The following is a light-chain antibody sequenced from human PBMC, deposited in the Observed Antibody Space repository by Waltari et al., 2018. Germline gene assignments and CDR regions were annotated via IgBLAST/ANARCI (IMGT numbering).Light chain of an antibody. V-gene: IGKV3-20*01. CDR3: QQYVDSRWT. CDR1: QSVSSSY. Sequence: VLTQSPGTLSLSPGERATLSCRASQSVSSSYLAWYQQKPGRAPRLLIFGASSRASGIPDRFNGSGSGTEFTLTISRLEPEDFAMYYCQQYVDSRWTFGQATKVEIK. J-gene: IGKJ1*01. CDR2: GAS.